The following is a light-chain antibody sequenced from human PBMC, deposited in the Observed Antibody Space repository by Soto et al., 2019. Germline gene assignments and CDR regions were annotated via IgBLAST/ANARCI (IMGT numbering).Light chain of an antibody. J-gene: IGKJ4*01. CDR1: QSVGSK. Sequence: EIVMTQSPATLSVSPGERATLSCRASQSVGSKLAWYQQKPGQAPRLLMYDISNRATGIPARFRGSGSGTDFTLTISSLEPGDFAVYYCQQRGTFGGGTKVDIK. CDR3: QQRGT. V-gene: IGKV3-11*01. CDR2: DIS.